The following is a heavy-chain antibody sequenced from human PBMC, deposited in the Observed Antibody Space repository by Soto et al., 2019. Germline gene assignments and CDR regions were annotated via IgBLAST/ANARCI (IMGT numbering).Heavy chain of an antibody. CDR2: INSDGSST. J-gene: IGHJ6*03. D-gene: IGHD5-18*01. CDR3: ARDRGYSYGYVYYYMDV. CDR1: GFTFSSYW. V-gene: IGHV3-74*01. Sequence: GGSLRLSCAASGFTFSSYWMHWVRQAPGKGLVWVSRINSDGSSTSYADSVKGRFTISRDNAKNTLYLQMNSLRAEDTAVYYCARDRGYSYGYVYYYMDVWGKGTTVTVSS.